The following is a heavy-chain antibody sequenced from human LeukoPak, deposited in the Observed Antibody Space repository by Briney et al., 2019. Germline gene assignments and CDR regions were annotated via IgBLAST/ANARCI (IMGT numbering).Heavy chain of an antibody. CDR1: GGTFSSYA. J-gene: IGHJ4*02. D-gene: IGHD1-26*01. CDR3: ARDQAWELYFDY. Sequence: ASVKVSCKASGGTFSSYAISWVRQAPGQGLKWMGGIIPIFGTANYAQKFQGRVTITTDESTSTAYMELSSLRSEDTAVYYCARDQAWELYFDYWGQGTLVTVSS. V-gene: IGHV1-69*05. CDR2: IIPIFGTA.